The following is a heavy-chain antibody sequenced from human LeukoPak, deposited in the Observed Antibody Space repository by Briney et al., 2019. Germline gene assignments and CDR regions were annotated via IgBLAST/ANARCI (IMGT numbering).Heavy chain of an antibody. CDR1: GGSFSGYY. CDR3: ASDSGGRRDAFNI. J-gene: IGHJ3*02. V-gene: IGHV4-34*01. Sequence: SETLSLTFAVYGGSFSGYYWSWIRQPPGKGLEWIGEINHSGSTNYNPSLKSRVTISVDTSKNQFSLKLTSVTAADTAVYYCASDSGGRRDAFNIWGQGTMVTVSS. D-gene: IGHD2-21*01. CDR2: INHSGST.